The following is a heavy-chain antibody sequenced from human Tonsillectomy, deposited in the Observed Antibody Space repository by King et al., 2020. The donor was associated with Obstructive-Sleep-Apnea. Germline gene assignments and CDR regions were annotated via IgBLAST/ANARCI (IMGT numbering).Heavy chain of an antibody. Sequence: HVQLVESGGGVVQPGRSLRLSCSASGFGFTAYDMHWVRQAAGKGLEWVAIIRYDGSDKFYADSVKGRFTISRDNSKNTVFLQMDSLRAEDTALYYCAKDRGYCSGGSCYSLGHWGQGTQVTVSS. D-gene: IGHD2-15*01. CDR1: GFGFTAYD. CDR3: AKDRGYCSGGSCYSLGH. CDR2: IRYDGSDK. J-gene: IGHJ4*02. V-gene: IGHV3-30*02.